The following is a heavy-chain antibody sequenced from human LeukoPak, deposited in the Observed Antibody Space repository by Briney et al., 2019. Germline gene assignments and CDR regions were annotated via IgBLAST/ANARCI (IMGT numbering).Heavy chain of an antibody. CDR3: ARDSPPNYYYGMDV. J-gene: IGHJ6*02. CDR2: ISSSGSTI. Sequence: GGSLRLSCAASGFTFSSYAMSWVRQAPGKGLEWVSYISSSGSTIYYADSVKGRFTISRDNAKNSLYLQMNSLRAEDTAVYYCARDSPPNYYYGMDVWGQGTTVTVSS. V-gene: IGHV3-48*04. CDR1: GFTFSSYA.